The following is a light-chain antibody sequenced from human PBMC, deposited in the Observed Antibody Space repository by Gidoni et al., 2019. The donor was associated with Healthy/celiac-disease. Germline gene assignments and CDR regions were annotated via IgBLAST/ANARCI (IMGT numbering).Light chain of an antibody. V-gene: IGLV3-19*01. CDR1: SLRSYY. CDR2: GKN. Sequence: SSELTQDPAVSVALGQTVRITCQGDSLRSYYASWYQQKPGQAPVLVIYGKNNRPSVIPHRFSGSSSGNTASLTITGAQAEDEADYYCNSRDSSGNYVVFGGGTKLTVL. CDR3: NSRDSSGNYVV. J-gene: IGLJ2*01.